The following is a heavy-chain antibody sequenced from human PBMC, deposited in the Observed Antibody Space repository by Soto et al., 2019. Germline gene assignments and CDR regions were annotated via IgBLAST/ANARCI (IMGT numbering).Heavy chain of an antibody. CDR3: ARDSPFITIFGVVPVGWFDP. V-gene: IGHV4-59*12. CDR2: VHESGST. J-gene: IGHJ5*02. D-gene: IGHD3-3*01. CDR1: GDAISNYY. Sequence: SETLSLTCSVSGDAISNYYWSWIRQTPGRGLEWIGCVHESGSTDYNPSLRGRVIISLHTSKSQFSLSLRSATAADTAVYYCARDSPFITIFGVVPVGWFDPWGQGTLVTVSS.